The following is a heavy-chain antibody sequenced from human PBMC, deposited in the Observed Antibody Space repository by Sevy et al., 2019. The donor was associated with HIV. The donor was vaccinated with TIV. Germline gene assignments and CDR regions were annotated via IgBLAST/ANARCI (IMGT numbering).Heavy chain of an antibody. Sequence: GGSLRLSCAASGFTFSKYSMSWVRQPPGKGLEWVSYISSSSGTIYYADSVKGQFTISRDNAKSSLYLQMNGLRAEDTAVYYCARAGGDCYSKNECWFVSWGQGTLVTVSS. CDR3: ARAGGDCYSKNECWFVS. J-gene: IGHJ5*01. D-gene: IGHD2-21*01. CDR1: GFTFSKYS. CDR2: ISSSSGTI. V-gene: IGHV3-48*01.